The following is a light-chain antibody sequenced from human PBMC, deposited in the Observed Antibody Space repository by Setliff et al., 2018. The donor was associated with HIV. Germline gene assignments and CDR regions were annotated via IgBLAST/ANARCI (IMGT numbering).Light chain of an antibody. V-gene: IGLV1-44*01. CDR1: NSNIGFNT. J-gene: IGLJ3*02. Sequence: SPGQRVTISCSGSNSNIGFNTANWYQQLPGAAPKLLIYNNYQRPSGVPDRFSGSTSGTSASLAISGLQSEDEADYYCAAWDDSVNAWVFGGGTQLTVL. CDR2: NNY. CDR3: AAWDDSVNAWV.